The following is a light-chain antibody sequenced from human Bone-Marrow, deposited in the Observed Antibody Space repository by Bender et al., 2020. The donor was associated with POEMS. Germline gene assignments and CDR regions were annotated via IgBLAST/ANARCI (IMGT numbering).Light chain of an antibody. CDR1: SSDVGGYKF. CDR2: EVN. CDR3: QSYDNSLGGWV. Sequence: QSALTQPASVSGSPGQSITISCIGTSSDVGGYKFVSWYQQHPGKAPKLIISEVNLRPSGVPDRFSGSKSGNTASLTVSGLQAEDEGDYYCQSYDNSLGGWVFGGGTKLTVL. J-gene: IGLJ3*02. V-gene: IGLV2-8*01.